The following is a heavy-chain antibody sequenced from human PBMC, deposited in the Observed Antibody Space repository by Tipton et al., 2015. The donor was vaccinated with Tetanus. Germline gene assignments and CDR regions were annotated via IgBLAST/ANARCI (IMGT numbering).Heavy chain of an antibody. V-gene: IGHV4-59*08. Sequence: GLVKPSETLSLTCSVSGGSISSYFWSWIRQSPGQGLEWIGLIYYSGSTSYNPSLKSRVTISVDTSKNQLSLKVASVTAADTAMYQCARIRLNPVPRIDLWGQGTLVTVSS. J-gene: IGHJ4*02. CDR3: ARIRLNPVPRIDL. D-gene: IGHD3-3*02. CDR1: GGSISSYF. CDR2: IYYSGST.